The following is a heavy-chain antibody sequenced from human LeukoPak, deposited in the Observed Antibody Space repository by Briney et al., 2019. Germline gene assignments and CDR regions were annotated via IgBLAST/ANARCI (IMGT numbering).Heavy chain of an antibody. CDR2: IKSKSDGGTT. CDR1: GFTFSNAW. J-gene: IGHJ4*02. Sequence: TPGGSLRLSCAASGFTFSNAWMNWVRQAPGKGLEWVGRIKSKSDGGTTDYAAPVKGRFTISRDDSKNTLYLQMNSLKTEDTAVYYCSTSDTAMVNYFDYWGQGTLVTVSS. D-gene: IGHD5-18*01. V-gene: IGHV3-15*01. CDR3: STSDTAMVNYFDY.